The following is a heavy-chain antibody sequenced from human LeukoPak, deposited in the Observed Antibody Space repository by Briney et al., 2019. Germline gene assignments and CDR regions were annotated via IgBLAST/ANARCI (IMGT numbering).Heavy chain of an antibody. Sequence: PGGSLRLSCAASGFTFSSYAMSWVRLAPGKGLEGVSAISGSGGSTYHADSVKGRFTISRDNSKNTLYLQMNSLRAEDTAVYYCAKWVEYSSSGFDYWGQGTLVTVSS. V-gene: IGHV3-23*01. J-gene: IGHJ4*02. CDR3: AKWVEYSSSGFDY. CDR2: ISGSGGST. D-gene: IGHD6-6*01. CDR1: GFTFSSYA.